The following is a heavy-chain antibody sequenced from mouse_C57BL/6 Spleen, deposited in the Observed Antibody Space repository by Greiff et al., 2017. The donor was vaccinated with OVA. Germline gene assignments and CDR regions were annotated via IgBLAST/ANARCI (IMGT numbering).Heavy chain of an antibody. CDR3: ARRGSGDWYFDV. CDR2: INPSSGYT. CDR1: GYTFTSYT. Sequence: QVQLQQSGAELARPGASVKMSCKASGYTFTSYTMHWVKQRPGQGLEWIGYINPSSGYTKYNQKFKDKATLTADKSSSTAYMQLSSLTSEDSAVYYCARRGSGDWYFDVWGTGTTVTVSS. J-gene: IGHJ1*03. V-gene: IGHV1-4*01.